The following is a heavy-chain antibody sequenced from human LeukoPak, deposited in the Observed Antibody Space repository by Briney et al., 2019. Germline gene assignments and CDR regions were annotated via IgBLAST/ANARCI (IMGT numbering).Heavy chain of an antibody. CDR1: GFTFSSHG. J-gene: IGHJ4*02. CDR3: ANNFDY. CDR2: IWYDGSNK. Sequence: GGSLRLSCAASGFTFSSHGMHWVRQAPGKGLEWVAVIWYDGSNKYYADSVKGRFTISKDNSKSTLYLQMDSLRAEDTAVYYCANNFDYWGQGTLVTVSS. V-gene: IGHV3-33*06.